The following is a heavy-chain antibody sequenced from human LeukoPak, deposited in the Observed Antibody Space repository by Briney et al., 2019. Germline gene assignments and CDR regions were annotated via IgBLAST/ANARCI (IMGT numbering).Heavy chain of an antibody. CDR3: AREVTMVRGVIRND. J-gene: IGHJ4*02. Sequence: QAGGSLRLSCAASGFTVSSNYMSWVRQAPGKGLEWVSVIYSGGSTYYADSVKGRFTISRDNSKNTLYLQMNSLRAEDTAVYYCAREVTMVRGVIRNDWGQGTLVTVSS. CDR2: IYSGGST. V-gene: IGHV3-53*01. D-gene: IGHD3-10*01. CDR1: GFTVSSNY.